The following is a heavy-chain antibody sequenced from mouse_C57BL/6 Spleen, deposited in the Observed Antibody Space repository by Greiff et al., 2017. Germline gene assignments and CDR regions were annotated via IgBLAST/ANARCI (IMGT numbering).Heavy chain of an antibody. CDR2: SRNKANDYTT. J-gene: IGHJ2*01. Sequence: EVKVVESGGGLVQSGRSLRLSCATSGFTFSDFYMEWVRQAPGKGLEWIAASRNKANDYTTEYSASVKGRFIVSRDTSQSILYLQMNALRAEDTAIYYGARASLNWDYFDYWGQGTTLTVSS. V-gene: IGHV7-1*01. D-gene: IGHD4-1*01. CDR3: ARASLNWDYFDY. CDR1: GFTFSDFY.